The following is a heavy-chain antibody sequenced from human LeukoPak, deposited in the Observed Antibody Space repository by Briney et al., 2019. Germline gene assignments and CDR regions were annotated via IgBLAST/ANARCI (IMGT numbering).Heavy chain of an antibody. J-gene: IGHJ4*02. V-gene: IGHV3-30*18. CDR1: GFTFSSYG. Sequence: PGRSLRLSCAASGFTFSSYGMHWVRQAPGKGLEWEAVISYDGSNKYYADSVKGRFTISRDNSKNTLYLQMNSLRAEDTAVYYCAKFENYYDSSGYDFDYWGQGTLVTVSS. D-gene: IGHD3-22*01. CDR2: ISYDGSNK. CDR3: AKFENYYDSSGYDFDY.